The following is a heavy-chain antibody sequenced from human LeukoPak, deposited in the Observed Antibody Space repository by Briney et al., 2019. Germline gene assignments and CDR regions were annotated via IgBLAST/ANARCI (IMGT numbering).Heavy chain of an antibody. CDR1: GYTFTGYY. J-gene: IGHJ5*02. Sequence: GASVKVSCKASGYTFTGYYMHWVRQAPGQGLEWMGWINPNSGGTNYAQKFQGRVTMTRDTSISTAYMELSRLRPDDTAVYYCARDATIFGVVTNWFDPWGQGTLVTVSS. D-gene: IGHD3-3*01. CDR3: ARDATIFGVVTNWFDP. CDR2: INPNSGGT. V-gene: IGHV1-2*02.